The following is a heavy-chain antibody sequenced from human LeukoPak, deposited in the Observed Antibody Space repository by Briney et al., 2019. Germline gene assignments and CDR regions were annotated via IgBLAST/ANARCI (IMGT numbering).Heavy chain of an antibody. CDR3: AREATLYSSSLDN. CDR1: GGSISSGSHY. V-gene: IGHV4-61*02. J-gene: IGHJ4*02. CDR2: IYTSGST. Sequence: SETLSLTCTVSGGSISSGSHYWSWIRQPAGKGLEWIGRIYTSGSTNYNPSLESRVTISVDTSRNQFSLKLSSVTAADTAVYYCAREATLYSSSLDNWGQGTLVTVSS. D-gene: IGHD6-19*01.